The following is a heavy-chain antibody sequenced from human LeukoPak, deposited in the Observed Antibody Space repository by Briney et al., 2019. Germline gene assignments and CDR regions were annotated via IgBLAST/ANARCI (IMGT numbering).Heavy chain of an antibody. J-gene: IGHJ4*02. CDR3: ARDQATGIVVVPAATN. V-gene: IGHV3-74*01. CDR2: ISGDGSRT. D-gene: IGHD2-2*01. Sequence: GGSLRLSCAASGFALSTYWMDWVRQAPGKGPVWISHISGDGSRTSYADSVKGRFTISRDNAKNSLYLQMNSLRAEDTAVYYCARDQATGIVVVPAATNWGQGTLVTVSS. CDR1: GFALSTYW.